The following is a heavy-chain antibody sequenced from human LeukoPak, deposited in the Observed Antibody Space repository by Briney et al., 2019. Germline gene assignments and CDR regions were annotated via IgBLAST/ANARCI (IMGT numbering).Heavy chain of an antibody. D-gene: IGHD3-10*01. Sequence: GRSLRLSCAASGFTFRNYAMHWVRQVPGKGLKWVAVISSDESNKYYADSVKGRFTISRDNSKNTLYLQMNSLRAEDTAVYYCARDLFYYGSGAWYWGQGTLVTVSS. CDR2: ISSDESNK. CDR3: ARDLFYYGSGAWY. V-gene: IGHV3-30*04. J-gene: IGHJ4*02. CDR1: GFTFRNYA.